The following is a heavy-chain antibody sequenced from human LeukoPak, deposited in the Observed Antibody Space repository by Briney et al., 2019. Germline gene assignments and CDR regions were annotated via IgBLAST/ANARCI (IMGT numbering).Heavy chain of an antibody. Sequence: GGSLRLSCAASGFTFSSYAMVWVRQAPGTGLERVSTISGSGGNTFYADSVKGRFTISRDNSKNTLYLQMNSLRAEDTAVYYCAKDRVNWYFDLWGRGTLVTVSS. D-gene: IGHD3-10*01. V-gene: IGHV3-23*01. CDR1: GFTFSSYA. J-gene: IGHJ2*01. CDR3: AKDRVNWYFDL. CDR2: ISGSGGNT.